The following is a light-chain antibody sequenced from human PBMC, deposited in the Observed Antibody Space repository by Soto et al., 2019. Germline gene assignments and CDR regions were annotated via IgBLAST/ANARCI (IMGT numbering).Light chain of an antibody. CDR3: QQYSASLLT. CDR1: QSVSTY. CDR2: DAS. Sequence: EIVLTQSPGTLSLSPGERVTLSCRASQSVSTYLAWYQQKIGQAPRLLISDASTRATGIPDRISGSGSGTDFTLTISRLEPDDVAVYYCQQYSASLLTFGGGTKVDIK. J-gene: IGKJ4*01. V-gene: IGKV3-20*01.